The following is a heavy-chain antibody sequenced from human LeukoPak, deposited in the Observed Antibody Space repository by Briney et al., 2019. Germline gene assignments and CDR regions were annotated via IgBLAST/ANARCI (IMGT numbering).Heavy chain of an antibody. V-gene: IGHV4-59*02. CDR2: IYDIGIT. D-gene: IGHD7-27*01. CDR3: ARDWGTYFDY. J-gene: IGHJ4*02. CDR1: GASVNTYY. Sequence: SETLSLTCTVSGASVNTYYWSWLRQPPGKGLEWIGYIYDIGITRYNPSLKSRVTISIDTSKTQFSLHLTSVTAADTAVYYCARDWGTYFDYWGQGTLVTVSS.